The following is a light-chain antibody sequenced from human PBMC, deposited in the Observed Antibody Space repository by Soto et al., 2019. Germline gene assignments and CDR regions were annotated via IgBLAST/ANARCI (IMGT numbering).Light chain of an antibody. CDR3: CSHARGYTSVV. CDR1: SSNIGAGYD. CDR2: GNS. J-gene: IGLJ2*01. Sequence: QSVLTQPPSVSGAPGQRVTISCTGSSSNIGAGYDVHWYQQLPGTAPKLLIYGNSNRPSGVPDRFSGSKSGTSASLAITGLQAEDEADYYCCSHARGYTSVVFGGGTKLTVL. V-gene: IGLV1-40*01.